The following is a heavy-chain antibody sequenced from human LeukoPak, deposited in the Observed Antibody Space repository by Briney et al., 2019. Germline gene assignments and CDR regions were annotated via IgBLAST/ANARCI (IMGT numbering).Heavy chain of an antibody. Sequence: GGSLRLSCAASGFTFSTYAMSWVRQAPGKGLEWVSGISGGGASTYYADSVKGRFTISRDNSKNMLYLQMNSLRAEDTAVYYCARLDILTGNYYYFNFWGQGTLVTVYS. D-gene: IGHD3-9*01. CDR1: GFTFSTYA. J-gene: IGHJ4*02. CDR3: ARLDILTGNYYYFNF. V-gene: IGHV3-23*01. CDR2: ISGGGAST.